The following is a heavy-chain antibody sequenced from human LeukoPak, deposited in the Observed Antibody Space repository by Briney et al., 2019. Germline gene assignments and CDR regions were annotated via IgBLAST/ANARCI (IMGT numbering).Heavy chain of an antibody. CDR1: GYTFTDYY. D-gene: IGHD5-18*01. J-gene: IGHJ4*02. V-gene: IGHV1-2*02. CDR3: TSRILNGYSYGYDY. Sequence: ASVKVSCKASGYTFTDYYMHWIRQAPGQGLEWMGWVNLNTGDTNYAQHFQGRVTMTRDTSISTAYMELSRLRSDDTAVFYCTSRILNGYSYGYDYWGQGTLVTVSS. CDR2: VNLNTGDT.